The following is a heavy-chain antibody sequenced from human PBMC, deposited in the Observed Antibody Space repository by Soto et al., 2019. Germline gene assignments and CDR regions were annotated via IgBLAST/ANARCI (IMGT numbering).Heavy chain of an antibody. D-gene: IGHD3-10*01. V-gene: IGHV3-30*12. J-gene: IGHJ6*02. CDR1: GFIFSNNG. CDR3: AKRTRGSGSPPDV. Sequence: SCVGSGFIFSNNGMHVVRETPGKGLEWVAFMSYDGSDTFYADSVKGRFTISRDNSKNTLYLQMNSLRAEDTAVYYCAKRTRGSGSPPDVWGPGTKVTVPS. CDR2: MSYDGSDT.